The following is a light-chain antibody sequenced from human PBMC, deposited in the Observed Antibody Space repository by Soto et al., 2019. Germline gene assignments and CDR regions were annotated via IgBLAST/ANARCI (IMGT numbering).Light chain of an antibody. V-gene: IGKV3-11*01. J-gene: IGKJ4*01. CDR2: DAS. CDR1: QSVSSH. Sequence: EIVLTQSPATLSLSPGERAALSCRASQSVSSHLAWYQQKPGQAPRLLIYDASNRATGIPARFSGSGSVTDFTLIISSLEPEDLAVYYCQHRSNWPLTFGGGTKVEIK. CDR3: QHRSNWPLT.